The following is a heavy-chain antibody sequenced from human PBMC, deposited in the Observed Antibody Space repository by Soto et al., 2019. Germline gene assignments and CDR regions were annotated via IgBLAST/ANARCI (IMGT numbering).Heavy chain of an antibody. Sequence: ASVKVSCKASGYTFTSYDINCVRQATGQGLEWMGWMNPNSGNTGYAQKFQGRVTMTRNTSISTAYMELSSLRSEDTAVYYCARTDCSSTSCFDNWFDFWGQGTPVTVSS. CDR1: GYTFTSYD. V-gene: IGHV1-8*01. J-gene: IGHJ5*01. CDR3: ARTDCSSTSCFDNWFDF. D-gene: IGHD2-2*01. CDR2: MNPNSGNT.